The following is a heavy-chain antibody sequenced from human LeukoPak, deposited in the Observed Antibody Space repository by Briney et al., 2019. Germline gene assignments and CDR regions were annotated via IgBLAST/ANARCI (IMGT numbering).Heavy chain of an antibody. J-gene: IGHJ4*02. CDR1: GGSISGSSYY. D-gene: IGHD6-13*01. CDR2: IYYSGST. CDR3: ARDIIGAAAGNVDY. Sequence: SETLSLTCTVSGGSISGSSYYWGWIRQPPGKGLEWIGSIYYSGSTYYNPSLRSRVTISVDTSKNQFSLKLSSVTAADTAVYYCARDIIGAAAGNVDYWGQGTLVTVSS. V-gene: IGHV4-39*07.